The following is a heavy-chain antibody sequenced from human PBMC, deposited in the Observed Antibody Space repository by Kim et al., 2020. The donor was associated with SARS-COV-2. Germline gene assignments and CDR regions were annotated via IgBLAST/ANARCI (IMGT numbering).Heavy chain of an antibody. V-gene: IGHV3-9*01. Sequence: GYADSVKGRFTISRDNAKNSLYLQMNSLRAEDTALYYCAKGPYYYYGMDVWGQGTTVTVSS. CDR3: AKGPYYYYGMDV. J-gene: IGHJ6*02.